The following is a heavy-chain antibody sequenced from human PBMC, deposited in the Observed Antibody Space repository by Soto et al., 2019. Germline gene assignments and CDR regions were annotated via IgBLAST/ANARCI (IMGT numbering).Heavy chain of an antibody. V-gene: IGHV1-69*06. CDR3: ATSDSSGYPINSFGY. D-gene: IGHD3-22*01. CDR2: IIPIFGTA. Sequence: QVQLVQSGAEVKKPGSSVKVSCKASGGTFSSYAISWVRQAPGQGLEWMGGIIPIFGTANYAQKFQGRVTITADKSTRTAYMELSSLRSEDTAVYYCATSDSSGYPINSFGYWGQGTLVTVSS. CDR1: GGTFSSYA. J-gene: IGHJ4*02.